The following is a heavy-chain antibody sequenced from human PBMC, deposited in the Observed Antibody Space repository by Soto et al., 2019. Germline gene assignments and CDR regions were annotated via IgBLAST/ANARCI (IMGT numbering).Heavy chain of an antibody. Sequence: AASVKVSCKASGYTFTGYYMHWVRQAPGQGLEWMGWINPNSGGTNYAQKFQGWVTMTRDTSISTAYMELSRLRSDDTAVYYCARGAVYDYVWGSYPYYYYGMDVWGQGTTVTVSS. J-gene: IGHJ6*02. D-gene: IGHD3-16*02. CDR3: ARGAVYDYVWGSYPYYYYGMDV. CDR1: GYTFTGYY. V-gene: IGHV1-2*04. CDR2: INPNSGGT.